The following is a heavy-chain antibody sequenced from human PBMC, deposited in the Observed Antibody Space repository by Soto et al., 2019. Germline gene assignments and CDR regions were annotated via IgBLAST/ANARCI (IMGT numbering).Heavy chain of an antibody. CDR3: ARKTQLVRGDAFDI. D-gene: IGHD6-13*01. CDR1: GFTFSSYA. CDR2: ISYDGSNK. Sequence: SLRLSCAASGFTFSSYAMHWVRQAPGKGLEWVAGISYDGSNKYYADSVKGRFTISRDNSKNTLYLPMNSLRAEDTAVYYCARKTQLVRGDAFDIWGQGTMVTVSS. J-gene: IGHJ3*02. V-gene: IGHV3-30-3*01.